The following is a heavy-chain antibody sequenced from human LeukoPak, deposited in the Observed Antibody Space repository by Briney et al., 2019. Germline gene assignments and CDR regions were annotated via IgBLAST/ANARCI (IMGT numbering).Heavy chain of an antibody. CDR1: GGSISSGDYY. J-gene: IGHJ4*02. D-gene: IGHD6-13*01. CDR3: ARERNRVAAAGLLVPLFDY. Sequence: SETLSLTCTVSGGSISSGDYYWSWIRQPPGKGLEWIGYIYYSGSTYYNPSLKSRVTISVDTSKNQFSLKLSSVTAADTAVYYCARERNRVAAAGLLVPLFDYWGQGPLVTVSS. V-gene: IGHV4-30-4*08. CDR2: IYYSGST.